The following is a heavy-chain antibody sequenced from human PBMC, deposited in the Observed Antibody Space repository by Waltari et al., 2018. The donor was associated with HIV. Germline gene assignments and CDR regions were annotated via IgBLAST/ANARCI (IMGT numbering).Heavy chain of an antibody. CDR1: GSTSTSNW. J-gene: IGHJ3*02. CDR2: IYPADSDT. Sequence: EVQLVQSGAELKKAGESLKISCKTFGSTSTSNWIAWVRQVPGKGLEWMGIIYPADSDTKYSPSFQGQVTISADKSISTAFLQWTRLSESDTAIYYCARVRMGADDGLDMWGQGTMVTVSS. CDR3: ARVRMGADDGLDM. V-gene: IGHV5-51*01. D-gene: IGHD1-26*01.